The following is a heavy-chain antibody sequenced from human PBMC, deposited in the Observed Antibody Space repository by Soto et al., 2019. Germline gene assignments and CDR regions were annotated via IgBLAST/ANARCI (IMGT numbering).Heavy chain of an antibody. D-gene: IGHD2-15*01. Sequence: ASVKVSCKASGYTFTGYDMHWVRQAPGQGLEWMGWINPNSGGTNYAQKFQGRVTMTRDTSISTAYMELSRLRSDDTAVYYCARTSIDCSGGSCDHYFDYWGQGTLVTVSS. V-gene: IGHV1-2*02. J-gene: IGHJ4*02. CDR1: GYTFTGYD. CDR2: INPNSGGT. CDR3: ARTSIDCSGGSCDHYFDY.